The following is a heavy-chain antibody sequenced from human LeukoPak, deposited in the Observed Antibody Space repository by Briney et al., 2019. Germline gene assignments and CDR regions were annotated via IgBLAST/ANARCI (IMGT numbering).Heavy chain of an antibody. CDR2: IKQDGSEK. CDR1: GFTFSSYW. CDR3: ARDRKWRKTGTARYYYYYYMDV. V-gene: IGHV3-7*01. Sequence: GGSLRLSCAASGFTFSSYWMSWVRQAPGKGLEWVANIKQDGSEKYYVDSVKGRFTISRDNAKNSLYLQMNSLRAEDTAVYYCARDRKWRKTGTARYYYYYYMDVWGKGTTVTVSS. D-gene: IGHD1-1*01. J-gene: IGHJ6*03.